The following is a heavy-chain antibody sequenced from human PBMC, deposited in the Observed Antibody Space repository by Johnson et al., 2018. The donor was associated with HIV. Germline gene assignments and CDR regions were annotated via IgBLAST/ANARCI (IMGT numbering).Heavy chain of an antibody. Sequence: VQLVESGGGLVQPGGSLRLSCAASGFTFSSYWMSWVRQAPGKGLEWVAYRKQDGSEKYYVDSVKGRVTFSRDNAKNSLFLQMTSLRAEDTAVYYCARDLTSGSYSGSAFDIWGQGTMVTVST. V-gene: IGHV3-7*03. CDR1: GFTFSSYW. CDR2: RKQDGSEK. CDR3: ARDLTSGSYSGSAFDI. D-gene: IGHD1-26*01. J-gene: IGHJ3*02.